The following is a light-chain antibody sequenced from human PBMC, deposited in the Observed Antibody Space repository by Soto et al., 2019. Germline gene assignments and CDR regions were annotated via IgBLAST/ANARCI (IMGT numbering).Light chain of an antibody. CDR1: QSISSW. CDR2: KAS. CDR3: QQYNSYPYT. J-gene: IGKJ2*01. Sequence: DIQMTQSPSTLSASVGDRVTITCRASQSISSWLAWYQQKPGKAPKLLIYKASSLESGVPSRFSGSGSGTEFTLTISCLQPDDFATYCCQQYNSYPYTFGQGTKL. V-gene: IGKV1-5*03.